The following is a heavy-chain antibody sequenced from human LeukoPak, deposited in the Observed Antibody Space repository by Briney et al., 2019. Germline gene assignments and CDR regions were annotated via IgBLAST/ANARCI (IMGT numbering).Heavy chain of an antibody. CDR2: IRSKAFGETA. CDR1: GFTFGDYA. D-gene: IGHD6-13*01. V-gene: IGHV3-49*04. Sequence: GGSLRLSCTVSGFTFGDYAINWVRQAPGKGLEWVGFIRSKAFGETAEYAASVKGRFTISRDNALNSLYLQMNSLRAEDTAIYYCARSIPYGTTWYGRSDYWGQGTLVTVSS. CDR3: ARSIPYGTTWYGRSDY. J-gene: IGHJ4*02.